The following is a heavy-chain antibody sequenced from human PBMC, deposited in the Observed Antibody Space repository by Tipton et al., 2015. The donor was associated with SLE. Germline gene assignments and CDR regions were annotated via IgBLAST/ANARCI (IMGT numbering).Heavy chain of an antibody. V-gene: IGHV4-59*07. CDR1: GGSISSYY. CDR3: ARSKALEWSPIDY. J-gene: IGHJ4*02. D-gene: IGHD3-3*01. Sequence: TLSLTCTVSGGSISSYYWNWIRQPPGKGLEWIGEINHSGSTNYNPSLKSRVTISVDTSKNQFSLKLSSVTAADTAVYYCARSKALEWSPIDYWGQGTLVTVSS. CDR2: INHSGST.